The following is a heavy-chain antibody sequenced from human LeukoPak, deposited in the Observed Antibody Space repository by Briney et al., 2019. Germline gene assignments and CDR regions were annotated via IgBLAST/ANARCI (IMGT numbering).Heavy chain of an antibody. Sequence: GGSLRLSCAASGFTFSDYYMSWIRQAPGKGLEWVSYISSSGSTIYYAGSVKGRFTISRDNAKNSLYLQMNSLRAEDTAVYYCAREVDDCSSTSCAARGGFDYWGQGTLVTVSS. J-gene: IGHJ4*02. V-gene: IGHV3-11*01. CDR1: GFTFSDYY. CDR2: ISSSGSTI. CDR3: AREVDDCSSTSCAARGGFDY. D-gene: IGHD2-2*01.